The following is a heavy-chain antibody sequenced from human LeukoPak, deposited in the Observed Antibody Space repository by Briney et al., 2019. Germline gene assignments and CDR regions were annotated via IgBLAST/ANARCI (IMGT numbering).Heavy chain of an antibody. J-gene: IGHJ4*02. CDR2: IYTSGST. Sequence: SETLSLTCTVSGVSISSGSYYWSWIRQPAGKGLEWIGRIYTSGSTNYNPSLKSRVTISVDTSKNQFSLKLSSVTAADTAVYYCARGGWELLINYFDYWGQGTLVTVSS. CDR3: ARGGWELLINYFDY. CDR1: GVSISSGSYY. V-gene: IGHV4-61*02. D-gene: IGHD1-26*01.